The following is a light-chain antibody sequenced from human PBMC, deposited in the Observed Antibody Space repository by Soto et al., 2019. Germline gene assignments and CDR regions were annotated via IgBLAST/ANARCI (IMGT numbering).Light chain of an antibody. V-gene: IGKV3-15*01. CDR2: GAS. CDR3: QHYNNLWG. CDR1: QIVKSN. Sequence: EIVMTQSPATLSVSPGERVTLSYRASQIVKSNLAWYQQKPGQVPRVLIYGASTRAIGIPDRFSGSGSGTEFTLTISSLQSEDFAVYYCQHYNNLWGFGGGTKVEIK. J-gene: IGKJ4*01.